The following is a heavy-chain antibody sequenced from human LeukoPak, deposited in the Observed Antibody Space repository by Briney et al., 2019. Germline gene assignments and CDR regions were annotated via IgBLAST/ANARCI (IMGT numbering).Heavy chain of an antibody. Sequence: SETLSLTCTVSGGSISTTSYYWGWIRQPPGKGLECIGNIYYSGSTYYNPSLKSRVTISVDPSENQFSLKVTSVTAADTAVYFCARGFRGDNFDYWGQGTLVTVSS. D-gene: IGHD7-27*01. V-gene: IGHV4-39*07. CDR2: IYYSGST. J-gene: IGHJ4*02. CDR1: GGSISTTSYY. CDR3: ARGFRGDNFDY.